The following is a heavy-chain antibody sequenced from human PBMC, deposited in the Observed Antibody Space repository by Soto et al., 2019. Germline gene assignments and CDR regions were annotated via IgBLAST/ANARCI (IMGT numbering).Heavy chain of an antibody. D-gene: IGHD2-21*02. V-gene: IGHV4-39*01. CDR1: GGSISSRSYY. CDR3: ARARSGDRRFDS. Sequence: PSETLSLTCTVSGGSISSRSYYWGWIRQPPGKGLEWIGSIYYSGSTYYNPSLKSRVTISVDTSKNQFSLKLSSVTAADTAVYYCARARSGDRRFDSWGQGALVTVSS. CDR2: IYYSGST. J-gene: IGHJ4*02.